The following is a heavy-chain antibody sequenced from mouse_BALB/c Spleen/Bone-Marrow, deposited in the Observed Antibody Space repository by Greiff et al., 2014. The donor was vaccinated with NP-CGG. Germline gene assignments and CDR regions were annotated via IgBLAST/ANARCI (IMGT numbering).Heavy chain of an antibody. Sequence: QLQESGPDLVKPGASVKMSCKASGYTFTSFVMHWVKQKPGQGLEWIGYINPYNDGTKYNEKFKDKATLSSDKSSSTAYMELSSLTSEDSAVYYCGRRESGTWFAYWGQGTLVTVSA. V-gene: IGHV1-14*01. D-gene: IGHD4-1*01. J-gene: IGHJ3*01. CDR3: GRRESGTWFAY. CDR1: GYTFTSFV. CDR2: INPYNDGT.